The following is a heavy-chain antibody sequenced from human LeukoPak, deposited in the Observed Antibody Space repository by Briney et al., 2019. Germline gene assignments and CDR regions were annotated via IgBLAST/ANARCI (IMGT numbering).Heavy chain of an antibody. CDR2: MYYIGST. J-gene: IGHJ4*02. CDR1: GGSISSSTYY. D-gene: IGHD3-9*01. Sequence: SETLSLTCTVSGGSISSSTYYWGWIRQPPGKGLEWIASMYYIGSTYYNPSLKSRVTISVDTSKNQFSLKLSSVTAADTAVYYCARGDYDILTGYHLTGYWGQGTLVTVSS. V-gene: IGHV4-39*07. CDR3: ARGDYDILTGYHLTGY.